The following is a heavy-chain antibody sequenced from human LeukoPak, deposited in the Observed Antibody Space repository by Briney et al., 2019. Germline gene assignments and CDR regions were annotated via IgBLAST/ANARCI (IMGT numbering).Heavy chain of an antibody. CDR1: GNFISRGYY. V-gene: IGHV4-38-2*01. CDR3: ARNTSAWSPLGETQSAPHCFDS. CDR2: IYNTGST. J-gene: IGHJ4*02. D-gene: IGHD6-19*01. Sequence: PSEALSLTCGVSGNFISRGYYWAWIRQPPGKGLKWIGSIYNTGSTYYNPSLKSRVTMSIDTSKNQFSLKLSSVTAADTAVYYCARNTSAWSPLGETQSAPHCFDSWGQGTLVTVSS.